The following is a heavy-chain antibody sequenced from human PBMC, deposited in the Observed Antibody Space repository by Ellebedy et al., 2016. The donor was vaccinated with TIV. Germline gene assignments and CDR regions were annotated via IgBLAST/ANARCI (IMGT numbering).Heavy chain of an antibody. CDR3: AKGGGSGWYKYPIDY. V-gene: IGHV3-23*01. D-gene: IGHD6-19*01. CDR1: GFTFSRYA. CDR2: ISDAGFST. Sequence: GESLKISCAASGFTFSRYAMSWVRQAPGKGLEWVSGISDAGFSTYNADSVKGRFTISRDNSKNTLYLQMNSLRVEDAAVYYCAKGGGSGWYKYPIDYWGHGTLVTVSS. J-gene: IGHJ4*01.